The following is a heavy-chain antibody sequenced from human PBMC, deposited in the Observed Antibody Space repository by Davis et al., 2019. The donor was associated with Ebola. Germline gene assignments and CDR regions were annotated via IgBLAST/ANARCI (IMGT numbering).Heavy chain of an antibody. CDR3: AKHRAEWLTGIFDS. Sequence: MPSETLSLTCTVSGDSISSYYWSWIRQPPGKELEWMGCIYYSGSTNYNPSLESRVTMSIDASKNQFSLMLSSVTAADTAVYYCAKHRAEWLTGIFDSWGQGTQVTVSS. D-gene: IGHD7-27*01. CDR1: GDSISSYY. CDR2: IYYSGST. J-gene: IGHJ4*02. V-gene: IGHV4-59*08.